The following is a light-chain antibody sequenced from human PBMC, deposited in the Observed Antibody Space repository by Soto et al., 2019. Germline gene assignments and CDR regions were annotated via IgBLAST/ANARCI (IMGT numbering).Light chain of an antibody. CDR3: QQYNNWPLT. CDR1: QSVSTN. J-gene: IGKJ2*01. V-gene: IGKV3-15*01. Sequence: EIEMTQSPSTLSVSAGERATLSCRASQSVSTNLAWYQQKPGQAPRLLIYGASTRATGIPARFSGSGSGTEFTLTISSLQSEDFAVYYCQQYNNWPLTFGQGTKLEIK. CDR2: GAS.